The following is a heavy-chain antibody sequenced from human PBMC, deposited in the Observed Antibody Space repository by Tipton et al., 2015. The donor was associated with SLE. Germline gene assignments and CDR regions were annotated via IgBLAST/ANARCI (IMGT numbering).Heavy chain of an antibody. CDR3: ARILGSWDAFDI. J-gene: IGHJ3*02. V-gene: IGHV4-38-2*01. CDR2: IYHSGST. CDR1: GYSITSGYY. Sequence: TLSLTCAVSGYSITSGYYWGWIRQPPGKGLEWIGNIYHSGSTYYNPSLKSRVTISVDTSKNQFSLKLSSVTAADTAVYYCARILGSWDAFDIWGQGTMVTVSS.